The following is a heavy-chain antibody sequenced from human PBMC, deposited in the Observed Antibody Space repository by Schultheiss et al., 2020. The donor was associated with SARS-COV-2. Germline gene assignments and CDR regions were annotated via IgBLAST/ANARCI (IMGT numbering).Heavy chain of an antibody. Sequence: GESLKISCAASGFTLSNFAMHWVRQAPGKGLEWVAVISYDGSNKYYADSVKGRFTISRDNSKNTLYLQMNSLRAEDTAVYYCAKDLELLWFGRKDYWGQGTLVTVSS. CDR1: GFTLSNFA. CDR3: AKDLELLWFGRKDY. CDR2: ISYDGSNK. D-gene: IGHD3-10*01. J-gene: IGHJ4*02. V-gene: IGHV3-30-3*01.